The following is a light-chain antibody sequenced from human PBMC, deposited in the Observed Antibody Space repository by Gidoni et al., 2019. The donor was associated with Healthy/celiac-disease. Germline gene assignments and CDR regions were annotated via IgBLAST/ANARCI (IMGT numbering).Light chain of an antibody. CDR2: DAS. V-gene: IGKV3-11*01. CDR3: QQRSNWPLT. Sequence: DIVLTQSPATLSLSPGERATLSCRASQSVSSYVAWYQQKPGQAPRLLIYDASNRATGITARFSGRGCGKDFTLTISSLEPEDFAVYYCQQRSNWPLTFGGGTKVEIK. CDR1: QSVSSY. J-gene: IGKJ4*01.